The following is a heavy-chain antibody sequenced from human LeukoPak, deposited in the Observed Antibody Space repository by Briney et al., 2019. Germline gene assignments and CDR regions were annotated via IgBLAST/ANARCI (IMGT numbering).Heavy chain of an antibody. CDR3: ARVGTGSWYFDL. CDR1: GFSFNTYW. V-gene: IGHV3-74*01. CDR2: INPDGGRI. Sequence: GGSLRLSCVASGFSFNTYWMSWVRQAPGKGLVWVSRINPDGGRISYADSVQGRFTISRDNAKNTVYLQMNSLRAEDTAVYYCARVGTGSWYFDLWGRGTLVTFSS. J-gene: IGHJ2*01. D-gene: IGHD3-10*01.